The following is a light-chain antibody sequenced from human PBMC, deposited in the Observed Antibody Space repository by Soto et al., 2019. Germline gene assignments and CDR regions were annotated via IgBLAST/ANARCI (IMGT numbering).Light chain of an antibody. J-gene: IGLJ2*01. V-gene: IGLV2-23*01. Sequence: QSALTQPASVSGSPGQSITISCTGSSSDVGGYNHVSWYQQHPGKAPKLMIYEGSKRPSGVSNRFSGSKSGNTASLTISGLQAEDEADYYCCSYAGSRGLVFGGGTKLTVL. CDR3: CSYAGSRGLV. CDR2: EGS. CDR1: SSDVGGYNH.